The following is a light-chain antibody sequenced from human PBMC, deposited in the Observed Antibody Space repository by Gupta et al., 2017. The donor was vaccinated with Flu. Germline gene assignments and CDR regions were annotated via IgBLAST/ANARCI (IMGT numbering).Light chain of an antibody. J-gene: IGKJ1*01. V-gene: IGKV1-9*01. CDR1: QDISSY. CDR2: AAS. CDR3: QQLNSYPRT. Sequence: DIHLTQSPSFLSASVGDRVTITCRASQDISSYLAWYQQKPGQAPKLLVFAASTLQSGVPSRFSGSGSGTDFTLTISSLQPEDFATYYCQQLNSYPRTFGQGTKVEIK.